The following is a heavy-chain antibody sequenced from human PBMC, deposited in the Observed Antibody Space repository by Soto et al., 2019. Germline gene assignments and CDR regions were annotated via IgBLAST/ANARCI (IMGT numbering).Heavy chain of an antibody. CDR1: GGTFSSYT. CDR2: IIPILGIA. Sequence: QVQLVQSGAEVKKPGSSVKVSCKASGGTFSSYTISWVRQAPGQGLEWMGRIIPILGIANYAQKFQGRVTITADKSTSTAYMELSSLRSEDTAVYYCDLYGDYGAFDYWGQGTLVTVSS. V-gene: IGHV1-69*02. J-gene: IGHJ4*02. CDR3: DLYGDYGAFDY. D-gene: IGHD4-17*01.